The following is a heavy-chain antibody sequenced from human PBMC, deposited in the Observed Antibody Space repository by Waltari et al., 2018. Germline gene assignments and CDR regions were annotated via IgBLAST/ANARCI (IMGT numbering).Heavy chain of an antibody. V-gene: IGHV3-15*01. CDR3: TTVRAAAGTYYYYYMDV. D-gene: IGHD6-13*01. Sequence: EVQLVESGGGLVKPGGSLRLSCAASGFTFSNAWMSWVRQAPGKGREWVGRIKSKTDGGTHEYAAPVKGRFNISREDSKSTRYLQMNSLKTEDTAVYYCTTVRAAAGTYYYYYMDVWGKGTTVTISS. J-gene: IGHJ6*03. CDR2: IKSKTDGGTH. CDR1: GFTFSNAW.